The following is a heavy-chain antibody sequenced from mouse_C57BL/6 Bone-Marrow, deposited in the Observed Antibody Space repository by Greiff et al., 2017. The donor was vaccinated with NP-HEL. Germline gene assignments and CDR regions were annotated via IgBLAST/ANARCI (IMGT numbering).Heavy chain of an antibody. J-gene: IGHJ2*01. CDR1: GYTFTSYW. CDR3: ARSSYFDY. Sequence: QVQLQQPGAELVRPGTSVKLSCKASGYTFTSYWMHWVKPRPGQGLEWIGVIDPSDSYTNYNQKFKGKATLTVDTSSSTAYMQLSSLTSEDSAVYYCARSSYFDYWGQGTTLTVSS. CDR2: IDPSDSYT. V-gene: IGHV1-59*01.